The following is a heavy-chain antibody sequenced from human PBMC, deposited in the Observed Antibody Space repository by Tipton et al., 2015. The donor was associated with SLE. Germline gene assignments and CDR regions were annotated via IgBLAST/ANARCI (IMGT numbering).Heavy chain of an antibody. CDR2: IYYSGST. D-gene: IGHD5-12*01. CDR1: GGSVSSGSYY. V-gene: IGHV4-30-4*01. Sequence: TLSLTCTVSGGSVSSGSYYWSWIRQPPGKGLEWIGYIYYSGSTYYNPSLKSRVTISVDTSKNQFSLKLSSVTAADTAVYYCARETKWLRHFDYWGQGTLVTVSS. CDR3: ARETKWLRHFDY. J-gene: IGHJ4*02.